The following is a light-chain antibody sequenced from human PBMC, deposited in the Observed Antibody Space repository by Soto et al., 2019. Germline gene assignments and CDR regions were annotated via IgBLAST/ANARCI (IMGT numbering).Light chain of an antibody. J-gene: IGKJ1*01. Sequence: DIVMTQSPDSLAVSLGERATINCKSSQNILFSSTNENYLAWYQQKPGHPPRLLIYWASTRESGVPERFSGSGSGTYFTLTISSLQAEDVAVYYCQQYCATPRTFGQGTRVEIK. CDR1: QNILFSSTNENY. CDR2: WAS. V-gene: IGKV4-1*01. CDR3: QQYCATPRT.